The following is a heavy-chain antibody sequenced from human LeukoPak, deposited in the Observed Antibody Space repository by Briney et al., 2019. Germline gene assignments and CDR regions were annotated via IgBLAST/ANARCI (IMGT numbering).Heavy chain of an antibody. CDR3: ASQYYYDSSGYYPEYFQH. Sequence: RGSLRLSCVASGFIFSNYNMNWVRQAPGKGLEWVSSTSSSSSYIYYADSVKGRFTISRDNAKNSLYLQMNSLRAEDTAVYYCASQYYYDSSGYYPEYFQHWGQGTLVTVSS. CDR2: TSSSSSYI. V-gene: IGHV3-21*01. J-gene: IGHJ1*01. D-gene: IGHD3-22*01. CDR1: GFIFSNYN.